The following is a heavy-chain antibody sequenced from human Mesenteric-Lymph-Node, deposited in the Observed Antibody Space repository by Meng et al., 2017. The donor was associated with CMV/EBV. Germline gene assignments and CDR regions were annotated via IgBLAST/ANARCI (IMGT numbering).Heavy chain of an antibody. V-gene: IGHV4-34*01. J-gene: IGHJ4*02. CDR3: ASGPGIAAAGRFDC. CDR2: INHNGST. CDR1: GGSFSGYH. D-gene: IGHD6-13*01. Sequence: SETLSLTCAVYGGSFSGYHWSWIRQPPGKGLEWIGEINHNGSTNYNPSLKSRVTVSVDTSKKQFSLKLSSVTAADTAVYYCASGPGIAAAGRFDCWGQGTRVTVSS.